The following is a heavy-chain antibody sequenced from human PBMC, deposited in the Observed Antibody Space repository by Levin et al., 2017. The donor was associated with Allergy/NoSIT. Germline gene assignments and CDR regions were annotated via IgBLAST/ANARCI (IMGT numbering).Heavy chain of an antibody. CDR3: ARLLNMAARRYSDY. J-gene: IGHJ4*02. D-gene: IGHD6-6*01. Sequence: ASVKVSCKASGYTFTSYDINWVRQATGQGLEWMGWMNPNSGNTGYAQKFQGRVTMTRNTSISTAYMELSSLRSEDTAVYYCARLLNMAARRYSDYWGQGTLVTVSS. V-gene: IGHV1-8*01. CDR1: GYTFTSYD. CDR2: MNPNSGNT.